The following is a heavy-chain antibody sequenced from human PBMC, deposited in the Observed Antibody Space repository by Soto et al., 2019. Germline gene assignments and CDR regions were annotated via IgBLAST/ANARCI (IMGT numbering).Heavy chain of an antibody. CDR1: GGSFSGYY. J-gene: IGHJ6*03. CDR3: AREGGYCSSTSCYHYYMDV. CDR2: INHSGST. D-gene: IGHD2-2*01. Sequence: SETLSLTCAVYGGSFSGYYWSWIRQPPGKGLEWIGEINHSGSTNYNPSLKSRVTISVDTSKNQFSLKLSSVTAADTAVYYCAREGGYCSSTSCYHYYMDVWGKGTTVTVSS. V-gene: IGHV4-34*01.